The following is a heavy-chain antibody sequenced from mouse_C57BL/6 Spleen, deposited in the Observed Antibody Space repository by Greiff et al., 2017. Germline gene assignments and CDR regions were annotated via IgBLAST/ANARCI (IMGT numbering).Heavy chain of an antibody. CDR3: ARDGYYVFDY. CDR2: INSGSSTI. V-gene: IGHV5-17*01. Sequence: EVKLVESGGGLVKPGGSLKLSCEASGFTFSDYGMHWVRQAPEQGLEWVAYINSGSSTIYYADTLKGRFTISRDNAKNTLFLQMTSLRSEDTAMYYCARDGYYVFDYWGQGTTLTVSS. J-gene: IGHJ2*01. D-gene: IGHD2-3*01. CDR1: GFTFSDYG.